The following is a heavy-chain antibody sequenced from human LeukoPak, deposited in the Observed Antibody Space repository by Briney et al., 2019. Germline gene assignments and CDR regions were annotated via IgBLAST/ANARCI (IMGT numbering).Heavy chain of an antibody. CDR2: IKTDGSST. V-gene: IGHV3-74*01. CDR3: ARLQYCTGACYYYYYMDV. CDR1: GFTFSDHW. D-gene: IGHD2-8*02. J-gene: IGHJ6*03. Sequence: GGSLRLSCAVSGFTFSDHWMHWVRQAPGKGLVWVSRIKTDGSSTTYADSVKGRFTISGDNAKNTLYLQMNSLAAEDTAVYYCARLQYCTGACYYYYYMDVWGKGTTVTVSS.